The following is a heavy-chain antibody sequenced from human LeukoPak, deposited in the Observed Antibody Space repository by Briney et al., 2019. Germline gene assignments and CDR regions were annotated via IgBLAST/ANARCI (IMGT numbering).Heavy chain of an antibody. V-gene: IGHV1-8*01. CDR2: MNSNSGNT. Sequence: GASVKVSCKASGYTFTSYDINWVRQATGQGLEWMGWMNSNSGNTGYAQKFQGRVTMTRDTSTSTVYMELSSLRSEDTAVYYCASTGLKWELPEKDYWGQGTLVTVSS. CDR3: ASTGLKWELPEKDY. D-gene: IGHD1-26*01. CDR1: GYTFTSYD. J-gene: IGHJ4*02.